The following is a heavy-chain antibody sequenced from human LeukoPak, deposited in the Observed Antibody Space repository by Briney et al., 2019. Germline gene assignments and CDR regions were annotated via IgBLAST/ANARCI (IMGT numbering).Heavy chain of an antibody. J-gene: IGHJ4*02. CDR2: IYYSGST. V-gene: IGHV4-30-4*01. CDR3: ARGDTAMVTRPYFDY. CDR1: GGSISSGDYY. Sequence: PSQTLSLTCTVSGGSISSGDYYWSWIRQPPGKGLEWFGYIYYSGSTYYNPSLKSRVTISVDTSKNQFSLKLSSVTAADTAVYYCARGDTAMVTRPYFDYWGQGTLVTVSS. D-gene: IGHD5-18*01.